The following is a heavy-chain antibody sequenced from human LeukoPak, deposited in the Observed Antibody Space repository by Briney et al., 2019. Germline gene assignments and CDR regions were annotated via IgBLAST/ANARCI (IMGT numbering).Heavy chain of an antibody. J-gene: IGHJ5*02. CDR3: AKPMVRGVIPNWFDP. D-gene: IGHD3-10*01. V-gene: IGHV3-23*01. CDR2: ISGSGGST. CDR1: GFTFSSYA. Sequence: GGSLRLSCAASGFTFSSYAMSWVPQAPGKGLEWVSAISGSGGSTYYADSVKGRFTISRDNSKNTLYLQMNSLRAEDTAVYYCAKPMVRGVIPNWFDPWGQGTLVTVSS.